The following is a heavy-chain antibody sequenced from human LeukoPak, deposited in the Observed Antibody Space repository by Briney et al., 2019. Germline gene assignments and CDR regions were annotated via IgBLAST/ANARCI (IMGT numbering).Heavy chain of an antibody. Sequence: PGGSLRLSCAASGFTFSRHAMRWVRQAPGKGLEYISSISDNGGSTFYANSVKGRFTISRDNSNNMLYLQMGSLRVEDMAVYYCSRGLDRGYAYGPLEWGQGDLVTLSS. CDR3: SRGLDRGYAYGPLE. CDR2: ISDNGGST. CDR1: GFTFSRHA. J-gene: IGHJ4*02. V-gene: IGHV3-64*01. D-gene: IGHD5-18*01.